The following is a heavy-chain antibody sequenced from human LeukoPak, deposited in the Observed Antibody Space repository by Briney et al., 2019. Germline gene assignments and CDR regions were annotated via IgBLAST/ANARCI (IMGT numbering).Heavy chain of an antibody. CDR1: GFTFSSYG. CDR2: IRYDGSNK. V-gene: IGHV3-30*02. CDR3: AKCLAIPPGMDV. Sequence: PGGSLRLSCAASGFTFSSYGMHWVRQAPGKGLEWVAFIRYDGSNKYYADSVKGRFTISRDNSKNTLYLQMNSLRAEDTAVYYCAKCLAIPPGMDVWGKGTTVTVSS. J-gene: IGHJ6*03. D-gene: IGHD2-21*01.